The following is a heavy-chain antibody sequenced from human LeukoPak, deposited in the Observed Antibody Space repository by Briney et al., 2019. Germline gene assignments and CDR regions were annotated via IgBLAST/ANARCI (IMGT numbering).Heavy chain of an antibody. Sequence: GASVKVSCKASGFTFTSSAMQWVRQARGQRLEWIGWIVVGSGNTNYAQKLQERVTITRDMSTSTAYMELSSLRPEDTAVYYCAAGDYVWGSYRYTGIPNADYRGQGTLVTVSS. V-gene: IGHV1-58*02. CDR1: GFTFTSSA. CDR2: IVVGSGNT. CDR3: AAGDYVWGSYRYTGIPNADY. J-gene: IGHJ4*02. D-gene: IGHD3-16*02.